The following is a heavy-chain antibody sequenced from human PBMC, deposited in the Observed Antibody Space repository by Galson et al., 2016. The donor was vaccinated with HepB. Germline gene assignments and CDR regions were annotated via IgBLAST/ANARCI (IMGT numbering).Heavy chain of an antibody. J-gene: IGHJ2*01. V-gene: IGHV4-30-2*01. Sequence: TLSLTCAVSCGSVSIGGFSWSWIRQPPGKGLEWIGYIYYSGSTYYNPSLKSRVTITIARSKNQFPLKLSSLTAADTAVYFCARAWGSRLTPSNWYFDPWGRGTLVSVSS. CDR3: ARAWGSRLTPSNWYFDP. CDR1: CGSVSIGGFS. CDR2: IYYSGST. D-gene: IGHD3-16*01.